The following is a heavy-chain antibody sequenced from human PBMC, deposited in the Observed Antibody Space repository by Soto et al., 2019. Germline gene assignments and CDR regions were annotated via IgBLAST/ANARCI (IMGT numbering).Heavy chain of an antibody. D-gene: IGHD2-15*01. V-gene: IGHV3-48*01. J-gene: IGHJ5*02. CDR2: ISSSSSTI. CDR1: GFTFSSYS. CDR3: ARDLHIVVVVAATGGWFDP. Sequence: VQLVESGGGLVQPGGSLRLSCAASGFTFSSYSMNWVRQAPGKGLEWVSYISSSSSTIYYADSVKGRFTISRDNAKNSLYLQMNSLRAEDTAVYYCARDLHIVVVVAATGGWFDPWGQGTLVTVSS.